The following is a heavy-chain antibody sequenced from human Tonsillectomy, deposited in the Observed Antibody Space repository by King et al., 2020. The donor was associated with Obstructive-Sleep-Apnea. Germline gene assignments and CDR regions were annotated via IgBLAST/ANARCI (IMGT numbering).Heavy chain of an antibody. V-gene: IGHV1-46*01. CDR1: GYTFTSYY. J-gene: IGHJ4*02. CDR3: ARDTDVTTVTSGYYFDY. CDR2: INPSGGST. Sequence: VQLVESGAEVKKPGASVKVSCKASGYTFTSYYMHWVRQAPGQGLEWMGIINPSGGSTSYAQKFQGRVTMTRDTSTSTVYMELSSLRSEDTAVYYCARDTDVTTVTSGYYFDYWGQGTLVTVSS. D-gene: IGHD4-11*01.